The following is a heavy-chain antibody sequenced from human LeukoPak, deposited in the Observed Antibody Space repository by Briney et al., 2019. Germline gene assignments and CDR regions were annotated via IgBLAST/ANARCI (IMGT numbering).Heavy chain of an antibody. D-gene: IGHD6-13*01. V-gene: IGHV3-64D*06. CDR2: ISSNGGST. CDR3: VKDRGEQQLVEYGMDV. J-gene: IGHJ6*02. Sequence: GGSLRLSCSASGFTISSYAMYWVRQAPGKELEYVSAISSNGGSTYYADSVKGRFTISRDNSKNTLYLQMSSLRAEDTAVYYCVKDRGEQQLVEYGMDVWGQGTTVTVSS. CDR1: GFTISSYA.